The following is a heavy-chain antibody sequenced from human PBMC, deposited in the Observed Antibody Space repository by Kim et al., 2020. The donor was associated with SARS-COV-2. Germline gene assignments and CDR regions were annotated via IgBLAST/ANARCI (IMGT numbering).Heavy chain of an antibody. Sequence: AQKLQGRVTMTTDTATSTAYMGLRSLRSDDTAVYYCARFVEMATGGLDYWGQGTLVTVSS. V-gene: IGHV1-18*01. CDR3: ARFVEMATGGLDY. J-gene: IGHJ4*02. D-gene: IGHD5-12*01.